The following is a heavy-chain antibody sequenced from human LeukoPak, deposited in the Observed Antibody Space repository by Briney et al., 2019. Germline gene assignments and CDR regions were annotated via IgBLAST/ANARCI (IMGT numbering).Heavy chain of an antibody. Sequence: PSETLSLTCTVSGGSISSSSYYWGWIRQPPRKGLEWIGSIYYSGSTYYNPSLKSRVTISVDTSKNQFSLKLSSVTAADTAVYYCARPRQWLVAFDIWGQGTMVTVSS. CDR1: GGSISSSSYY. J-gene: IGHJ3*02. CDR2: IYYSGST. CDR3: ARPRQWLVAFDI. V-gene: IGHV4-39*01. D-gene: IGHD6-19*01.